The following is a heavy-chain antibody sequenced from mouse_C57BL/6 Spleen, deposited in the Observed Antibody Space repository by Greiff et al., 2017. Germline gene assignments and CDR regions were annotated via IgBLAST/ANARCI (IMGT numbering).Heavy chain of an antibody. Sequence: EVQLQQSGPELVKPGASVKIPCKASGYTFTDYNMDWVKQSHGKSLEWIGDINPNNGGTIYNQKFKGKATLTVDKSSSTAYMELRSLTSEDTAVYYCARRGGDYDGEVYFDYWGQGTTLTVSS. CDR3: ARRGGDYDGEVYFDY. CDR1: GYTFTDYN. J-gene: IGHJ2*01. D-gene: IGHD2-4*01. V-gene: IGHV1-18*01. CDR2: INPNNGGT.